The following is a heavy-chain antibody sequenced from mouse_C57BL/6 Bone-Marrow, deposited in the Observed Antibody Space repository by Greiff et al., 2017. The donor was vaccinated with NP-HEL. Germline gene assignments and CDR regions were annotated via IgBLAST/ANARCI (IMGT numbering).Heavy chain of an antibody. D-gene: IGHD2-5*01. CDR3: TRWTIVTTKGFAY. CDR2: IYPGNSDT. CDR1: GYTFTSYW. V-gene: IGHV1-5*01. J-gene: IGHJ3*01. Sequence: VHVKQSGTVLARPGASVKMSCKTSGYTFTSYWMHWVKQRPGQGLEWIGAIYPGNSDTSYNQKFKGKAKLTAVTSASTAYMELSSLTNEDSAVYYCTRWTIVTTKGFAYWGQGTLVTVSA.